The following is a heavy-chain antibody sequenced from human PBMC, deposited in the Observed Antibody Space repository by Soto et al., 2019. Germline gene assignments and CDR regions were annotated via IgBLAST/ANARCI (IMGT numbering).Heavy chain of an antibody. D-gene: IGHD4-17*01. CDR2: INPNSGVT. CDR3: ARDYGDYDNWFDP. V-gene: IGHV1-2*02. Sequence: ASVKVSCKASGYTFTGYFMHWVRQAPGQGLEWMGWINPNSGVTSYAQKFQGRVTMTRDTSISTAYMELTRLRSDDTAVYYCARDYGDYDNWFDPWGQGTLVTVSS. CDR1: GYTFTGYF. J-gene: IGHJ5*02.